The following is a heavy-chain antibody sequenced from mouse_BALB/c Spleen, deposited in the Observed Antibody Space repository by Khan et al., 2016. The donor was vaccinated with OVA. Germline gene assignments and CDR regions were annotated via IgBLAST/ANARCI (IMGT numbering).Heavy chain of an antibody. CDR2: INPSNGGT. Sequence: VQLQQSGAELVKPGASVKLSCKASGYTFTSYYMYWVKQRPGQGLEWIGGINPSNGGTNFNEKFKSKATLTGDKSSSTAYMQLSSLTSEDSAVYACKGGGAGATMISWFAYWGQGTLVTVSA. D-gene: IGHD2-4*01. J-gene: IGHJ3*01. CDR1: GYTFTSYY. V-gene: IGHV1S81*02. CDR3: KGGGAGATMISWFAY.